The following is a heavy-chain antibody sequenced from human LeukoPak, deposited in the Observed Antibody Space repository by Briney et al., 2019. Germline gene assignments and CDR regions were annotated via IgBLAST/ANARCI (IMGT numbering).Heavy chain of an antibody. D-gene: IGHD3-10*01. V-gene: IGHV4-30-4*08. J-gene: IGHJ5*02. CDR1: GGSIRGYY. Sequence: SETLSLTCTVSGGSIRGYYWSWIRQPPGKGLEWIGYIYYSGNTYYNPSLKSRVIISADTSKNQFSLKLSSVTAADTAVYYCARYVSGSYVGNWFDPWGQGTLVTVSS. CDR3: ARYVSGSYVGNWFDP. CDR2: IYYSGNT.